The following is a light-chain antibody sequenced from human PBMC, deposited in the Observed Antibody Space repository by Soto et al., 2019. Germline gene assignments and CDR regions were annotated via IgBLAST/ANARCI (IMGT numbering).Light chain of an antibody. CDR1: QSVSSN. V-gene: IGKV3-15*01. CDR3: QQYNNWPWT. CDR2: GAS. J-gene: IGKJ1*01. Sequence: TQSPGTLSSSPGERATLSCRASQSVSSNYLAWYQQKPGQAPRLLIYGASTRATGIPARFSGSGSGTEFTLTISSLQSEDFAVYYCQQYNNWPWTFGQGTKV.